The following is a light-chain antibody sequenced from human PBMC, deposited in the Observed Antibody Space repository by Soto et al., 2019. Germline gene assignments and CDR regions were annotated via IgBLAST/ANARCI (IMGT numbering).Light chain of an antibody. CDR1: QGISSY. J-gene: IGKJ3*01. Sequence: DIQLTQSPSFLSASVGDRVTITCRASQGISSYLAWYQQRPGKAPKLLIYAASTLQGGVPSRFSGSGSGTEFTLTSTSLQPKDFATYGCQQLNSYPFTFGPGTKVDIK. V-gene: IGKV1-9*01. CDR2: AAS. CDR3: QQLNSYPFT.